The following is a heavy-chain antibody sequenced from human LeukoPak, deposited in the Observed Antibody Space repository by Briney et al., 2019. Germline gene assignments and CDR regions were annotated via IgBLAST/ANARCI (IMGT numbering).Heavy chain of an antibody. CDR2: INPNSGGT. V-gene: IGHV1-2*02. J-gene: IGHJ4*02. CDR1: GYSFTGYY. CDR3: ARAPSPSGRFDY. Sequence: ASVKVSCKASGYSFTGYYMHWVRQAPGQGLEWMGCINPNSGGTNYAQKFQGRVTMTRDTSISTAYMELSRLRSDDTAVYYCARAPSPSGRFDYWGQGILVTVSS.